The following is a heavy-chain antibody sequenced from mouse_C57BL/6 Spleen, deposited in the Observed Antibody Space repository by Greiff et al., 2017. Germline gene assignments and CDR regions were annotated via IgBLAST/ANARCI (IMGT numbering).Heavy chain of an antibody. CDR2: IDPEDGET. CDR1: GFNIKDYY. D-gene: IGHD2-2*01. V-gene: IGHV14-2*01. J-gene: IGHJ2*01. Sequence: VQLKESGAELVKPGASVKLSCTASGFNIKDYYMHWVKQRTEQGLEWIGRIDPEDGETKYAPNFQGKATITADTSSNTAYLQLSSLTSEDTAVYYCARSTMVTTGDYWGQGTTLTVSS. CDR3: ARSTMVTTGDY.